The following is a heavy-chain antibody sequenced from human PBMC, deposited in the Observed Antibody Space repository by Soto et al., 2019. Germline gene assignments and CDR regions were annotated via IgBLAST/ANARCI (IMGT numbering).Heavy chain of an antibody. CDR3: ARDLENCGGECSSAFDI. V-gene: IGHV3-23*01. J-gene: IGHJ3*02. D-gene: IGHD2-21*01. Sequence: PGGSLRLSCAASGFTFSSYAMSWVRQAPGKGLEWVSAISGNGSITYYADSVKGRFTISRDNAKKSLYLQMNSLTAADTAVYYCARDLENCGGECSSAFDIWGQGTMVTVSS. CDR2: ISGNGSIT. CDR1: GFTFSSYA.